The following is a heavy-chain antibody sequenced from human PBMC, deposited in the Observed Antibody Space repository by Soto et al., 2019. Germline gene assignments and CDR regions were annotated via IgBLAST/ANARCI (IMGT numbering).Heavy chain of an antibody. D-gene: IGHD3-10*01. V-gene: IGHV1-69*06. Sequence: GASVKVSCKASGGTFSSYAISWVRQAPGRGLEWMGGIIPIFGTANYAQKFQGRVTITADKSTSTAYMELSSLRSEDTAVYYCARTYGSGSYSIYYYYYYGMDVWGQGTTVTVSS. J-gene: IGHJ6*02. CDR2: IIPIFGTA. CDR1: GGTFSSYA. CDR3: ARTYGSGSYSIYYYYYYGMDV.